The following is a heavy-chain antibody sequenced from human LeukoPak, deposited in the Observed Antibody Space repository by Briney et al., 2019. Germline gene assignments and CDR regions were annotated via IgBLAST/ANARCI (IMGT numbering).Heavy chain of an antibody. D-gene: IGHD6-13*01. V-gene: IGHV3-23*01. CDR2: ISGSGGST. Sequence: PGGSLRLSCAASGFTFSSYAMSWVRQAPGKGLELVSAISGSGGSTYYADSVTGRFTISRDNSKNTLYLQMNSLRAEDTAIYYCAKARDSSSWYWDYYYYMDVWGKGTTVTISS. J-gene: IGHJ6*03. CDR1: GFTFSSYA. CDR3: AKARDSSSWYWDYYYYMDV.